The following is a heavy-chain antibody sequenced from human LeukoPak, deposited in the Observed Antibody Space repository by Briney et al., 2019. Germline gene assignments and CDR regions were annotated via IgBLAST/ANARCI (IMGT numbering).Heavy chain of an antibody. J-gene: IGHJ5*02. CDR3: AKDIAAAGRYNWFDP. CDR1: GFTFSSYA. Sequence: GGSLRLSCAASGFTFSSYAMSRVRQAPGKGLEWVSAISGSGGSTYYADSVKGRFTISRDNSKNTLYLQMNSLRAEDTAVYYCAKDIAAAGRYNWFDPWGQGTLVTVSS. CDR2: ISGSGGST. D-gene: IGHD6-13*01. V-gene: IGHV3-23*01.